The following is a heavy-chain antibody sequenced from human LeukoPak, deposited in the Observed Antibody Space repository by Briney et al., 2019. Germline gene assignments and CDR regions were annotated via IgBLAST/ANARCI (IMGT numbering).Heavy chain of an antibody. Sequence: ASVKVSCKASGGTFSSYAISWVRQAPGQGLEWMGWISAYSGDTNYAQKFQGRVTMTTDTSTSTAYMEVRSLRSDDTAVYYCARDQVAFEAATRVTWFDPWGQGTLVTVSS. CDR3: ARDQVAFEAATRVTWFDP. CDR1: GGTFSSYA. CDR2: ISAYSGDT. V-gene: IGHV1-18*01. D-gene: IGHD2-15*01. J-gene: IGHJ5*02.